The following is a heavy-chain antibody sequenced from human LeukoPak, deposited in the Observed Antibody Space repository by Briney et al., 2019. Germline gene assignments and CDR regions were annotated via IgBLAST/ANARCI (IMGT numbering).Heavy chain of an antibody. D-gene: IGHD4-23*01. CDR3: ARGSAVVGGGGPLFDY. J-gene: IGHJ4*02. CDR2: INPNSGGT. V-gene: IGHV1-2*02. CDR1: GYTFTDYY. Sequence: ASVKVSCKASGYTFTDYYMHWVRQAPGQGLEWMGWINPNSGGTNYAQKFQDRVTMTRDTSITTAYMELSRLRSDDTAVYYCARGSAVVGGGGPLFDYWGQGTMVTVSS.